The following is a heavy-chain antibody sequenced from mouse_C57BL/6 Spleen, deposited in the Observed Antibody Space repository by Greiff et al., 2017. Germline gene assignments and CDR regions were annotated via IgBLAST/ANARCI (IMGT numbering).Heavy chain of an antibody. Sequence: VQLQQSGAELVRPGSSVKLSCKASGYTFTSYWMHWVKQRPIQGLEWIGNIDPSDSETHYNQKFKDKATLTVDKSSSTAYMQLSSLTSEDSAVYYCARFYGRAMDYWGQGTSVTVSS. D-gene: IGHD2-1*01. CDR1: GYTFTSYW. J-gene: IGHJ4*01. CDR2: IDPSDSET. V-gene: IGHV1-52*01. CDR3: ARFYGRAMDY.